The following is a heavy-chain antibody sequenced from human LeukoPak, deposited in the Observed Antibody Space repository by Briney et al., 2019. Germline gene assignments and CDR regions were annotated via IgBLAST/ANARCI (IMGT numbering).Heavy chain of an antibody. CDR1: GYTFTGYY. J-gene: IGHJ4*02. Sequence: SVKVSCKASGYTFTGYYMHWVRQAPGQGLEWMGWINPNSGGTNYAQKFQGRVTMTRDTSISTAYMELSRLRSDDTAVYYCARELTGYSSGWYDDYWGQGTLVTVSS. D-gene: IGHD6-19*01. CDR2: INPNSGGT. CDR3: ARELTGYSSGWYDDY. V-gene: IGHV1-2*02.